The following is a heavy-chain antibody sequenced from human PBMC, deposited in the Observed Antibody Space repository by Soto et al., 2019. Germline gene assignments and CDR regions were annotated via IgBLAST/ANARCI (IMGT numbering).Heavy chain of an antibody. CDR2: ISSSSTTK. D-gene: IGHD2-15*01. CDR1: GFTFSSYS. V-gene: IGHV3-48*01. CDR3: ARDGGSGSNCLNWFDP. Sequence: EVQLVESGGGLVQPGGSLRLSCAASGFTFSSYSMNWVRQAPGKGLEWVSYISSSSTTKYYADSVKGRFTISRDNAKNSLHRQMNSLRAEDTAVYYCARDGGSGSNCLNWFDPWGQGTLVTVSS. J-gene: IGHJ5*02.